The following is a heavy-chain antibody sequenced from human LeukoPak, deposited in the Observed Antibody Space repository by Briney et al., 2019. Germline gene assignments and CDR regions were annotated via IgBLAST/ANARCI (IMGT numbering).Heavy chain of an antibody. D-gene: IGHD3-16*01. CDR2: IYYSGST. V-gene: IGHV4-59*01. Sequence: PSETLSLTCTVSGGSISSYYWSWIRQPPGKGLEWIGYIYYSGSTNYNPSLKSRVTISLYTSKNQFSLILNSVTAADTAVYYCARRREGQLGVNWFDPWGQGTLVTVSS. J-gene: IGHJ5*02. CDR3: ARRREGQLGVNWFDP. CDR1: GGSISSYY.